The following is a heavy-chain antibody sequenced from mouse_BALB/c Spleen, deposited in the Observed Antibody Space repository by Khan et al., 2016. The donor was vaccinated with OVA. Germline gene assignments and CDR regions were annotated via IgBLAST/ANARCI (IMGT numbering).Heavy chain of an antibody. CDR2: ISYSGST. J-gene: IGHJ2*01. Sequence: EVQLQESGPGLVKPSQSLSLTCTVTGYSITSDYAWNWLRQFRGNKLEWMGNISYSGSTSHNPSLKSRISITRDTSKNQFFLQLNSVTTEDTATYYCAREYGSSCHYCGYWSQGTTLTGSS. CDR1: GYSITSDYA. D-gene: IGHD1-1*01. CDR3: AREYGSSCHYCGY. V-gene: IGHV3-2*02.